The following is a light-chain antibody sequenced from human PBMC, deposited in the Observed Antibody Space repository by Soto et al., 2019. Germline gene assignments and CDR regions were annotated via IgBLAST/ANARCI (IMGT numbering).Light chain of an antibody. CDR3: QQYGSSPYT. CDR1: QSVSSSY. J-gene: IGKJ2*01. V-gene: IGKV3-20*01. Sequence: EIVLTQSPGTLSLSTGERATLSCRASQSVSSSYLAWSQQKPGQAPSLLIYGASSRATGIPDRFSGSGSGTDFTLTISRLEPEDFAVYYCQQYGSSPYTFGQGTKLEIK. CDR2: GAS.